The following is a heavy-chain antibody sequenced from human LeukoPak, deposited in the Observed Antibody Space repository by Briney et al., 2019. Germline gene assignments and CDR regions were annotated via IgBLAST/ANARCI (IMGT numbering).Heavy chain of an antibody. J-gene: IGHJ4*02. V-gene: IGHV3-30*03. CDR2: ISYDGSNK. D-gene: IGHD6-13*01. CDR3: ARGRGIASAGAPPYFDY. CDR1: GFTFSSYG. Sequence: GGSLRLSCAASGFTFSSYGMHWVRQAPGKGLEWVAVISYDGSNKYYADSVKGRFTISRDNSKNTLYLQMNSLRAEDTAVYYCARGRGIASAGAPPYFDYWGQGTLVTVSS.